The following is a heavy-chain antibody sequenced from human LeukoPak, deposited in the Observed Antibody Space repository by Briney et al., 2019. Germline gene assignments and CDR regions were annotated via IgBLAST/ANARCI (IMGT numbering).Heavy chain of an antibody. CDR2: IYYRGNT. D-gene: IGHD3-22*01. CDR3: ARGIYDRSGFSHYYYHMDV. Sequence: PSETLSLTCFVSGGSISSYYWSWIRQPPGKGLEWIGYIYYRGNTNYNPSLKSRVTISLDTSKNQFSLRLSSVTAADTAVYHCARGIYDRSGFSHYYYHMDVWGKGTTVTVSS. V-gene: IGHV4-59*01. CDR1: GGSISSYY. J-gene: IGHJ6*03.